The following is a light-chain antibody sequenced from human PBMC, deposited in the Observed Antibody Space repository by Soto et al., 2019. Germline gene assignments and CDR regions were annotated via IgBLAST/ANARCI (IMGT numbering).Light chain of an antibody. CDR3: SSYTRSSTP. V-gene: IGLV2-14*01. CDR1: SSDVGGYNY. J-gene: IGLJ1*01. Sequence: SELAQPASVSGSPGQSITISCTGTSSDVGGYNYVSWYQQHPGKAPKLMIYDVSNRPSGVSNRFSGSKSGNTASLTISGLQAEDEADYYCSSYTRSSTPFGTGTKVTVL. CDR2: DVS.